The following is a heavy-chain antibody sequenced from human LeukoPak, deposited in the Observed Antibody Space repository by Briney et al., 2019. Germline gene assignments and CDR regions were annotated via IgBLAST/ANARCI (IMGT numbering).Heavy chain of an antibody. V-gene: IGHV3-30*02. J-gene: IGHJ5*02. Sequence: PGGSLRLSCAASGFTFSSYAMHRVRQAPGKGLEWVAFIRYDGNNKNYADSAKGRFTISRDNSKDTLYLQMNSLRAEDTAVYYCAKGDDYGANTRLPKYNWFDPWGQGTLVTVSS. D-gene: IGHD4-23*01. CDR2: IRYDGNNK. CDR1: GFTFSSYA. CDR3: AKGDDYGANTRLPKYNWFDP.